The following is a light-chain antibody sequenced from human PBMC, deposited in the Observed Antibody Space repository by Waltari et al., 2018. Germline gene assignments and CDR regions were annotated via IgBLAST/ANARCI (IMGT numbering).Light chain of an antibody. CDR1: QSISRV. J-gene: IGKJ1*01. CDR2: NAS. Sequence: DIFLPQSPGTLSLSHGEGAPLSCRASQSISRVLACYQQKPGQAPRLLIYNASTRATGVPDRFSGSGSGTDFSLTISRLEPEDFAVYYCQKYGTLPATFGQGTKVEIK. CDR3: QKYGTLPAT. V-gene: IGKV3-20*01.